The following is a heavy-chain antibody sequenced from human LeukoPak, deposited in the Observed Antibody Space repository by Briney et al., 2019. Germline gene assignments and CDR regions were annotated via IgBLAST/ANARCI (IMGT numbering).Heavy chain of an antibody. CDR3: ARRAGAYSHPYDY. CDR1: GFTVSSNS. J-gene: IGHJ4*02. Sequence: GGSLRLSCTVSGFTVSSNSMSWVRKAPGKGLEWVSFIFSDNTHYSDSVQGRFTISRDNSKNTLYLQMNSLRAEDTAVYYCARRAGAYSHPYDYWGQGTLVTVSS. CDR2: IFSDNT. V-gene: IGHV3-53*01. D-gene: IGHD4/OR15-4a*01.